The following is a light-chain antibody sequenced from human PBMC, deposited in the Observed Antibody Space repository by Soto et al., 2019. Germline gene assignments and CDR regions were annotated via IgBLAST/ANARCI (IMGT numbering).Light chain of an antibody. J-gene: IGKJ1*01. V-gene: IGKV3-20*01. CDR1: QSVSNNY. CDR2: GAS. CDR3: QQYGTSPWT. Sequence: IVLSQAPLTLSLSPGERATLSCRASQSVSNNYLAWYQQKPGQAPRLLIYGASNRATGIPDRFSGSGSGTDFTLSISRVEPEDFAVYYCQQYGTSPWTFGQGTKVDIK.